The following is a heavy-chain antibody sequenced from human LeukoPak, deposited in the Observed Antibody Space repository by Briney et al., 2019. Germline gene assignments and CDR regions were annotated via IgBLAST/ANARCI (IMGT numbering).Heavy chain of an antibody. CDR1: GGTFSSYA. J-gene: IGHJ4*02. CDR3: ASRDSPVTYYYDSSGYYRFDY. CDR2: IIPIFGTA. V-gene: IGHV1-69*13. Sequence: GASVKVSCKASGGTFSSYAISWVRQAPGQGLEWMGGIIPIFGTANYAQKFQGRVTITADESTSTAYMELSSLRSEDTAVYYCASRDSPVTYYYDSSGYYRFDYWGQGTLVTVSS. D-gene: IGHD3-22*01.